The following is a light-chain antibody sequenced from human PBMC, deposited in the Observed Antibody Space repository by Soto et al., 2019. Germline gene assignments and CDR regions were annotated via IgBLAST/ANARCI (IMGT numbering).Light chain of an antibody. CDR3: CSYASSSTYV. V-gene: IGLV2-23*01. Sequence: SVLTQPASVSGSPGQSITISCTGTSSDVGSYNLVSWYQQHPGKAPKLMIYEGTKRPSGVSGRFSGSRSGNTASLTIPGLQAEDEADYYCCSYASSSTYVFGTGTKATVL. J-gene: IGLJ1*01. CDR2: EGT. CDR1: SSDVGSYNL.